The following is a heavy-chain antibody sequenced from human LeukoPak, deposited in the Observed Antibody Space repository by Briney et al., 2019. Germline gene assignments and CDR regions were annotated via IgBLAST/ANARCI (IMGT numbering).Heavy chain of an antibody. CDR3: AKDLWWFGEFPNVFDI. D-gene: IGHD3-10*01. Sequence: PGGSLRLSCAASGFTFSTYGMSWVRQAPGKGLAWVSAISGSGDDTYYADSVRGRFTISKDNSKNTLYLQMNSLRAEDTAVYYCAKDLWWFGEFPNVFDIWGQGTMVTVSS. CDR1: GFTFSTYG. V-gene: IGHV3-23*01. J-gene: IGHJ3*02. CDR2: ISGSGDDT.